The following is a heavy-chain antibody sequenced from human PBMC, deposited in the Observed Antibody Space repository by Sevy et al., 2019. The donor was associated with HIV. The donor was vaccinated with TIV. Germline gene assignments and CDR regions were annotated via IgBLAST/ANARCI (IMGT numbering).Heavy chain of an antibody. J-gene: IGHJ4*02. D-gene: IGHD4-17*01. V-gene: IGHV4-30-2*01. CDR2: IYHSGST. CDR1: GGSISSGGYS. CDR3: ARGSTTALDY. Sequence: SETLSLTCAVSGGSISSGGYSWSWIRQPPGKGLEWIGYIYHSGSTYYNPSLKSRVTISVDRSKNQFSLKLSSVTAAETAVYYCARGSTTALDYWGQGTLVTVSS.